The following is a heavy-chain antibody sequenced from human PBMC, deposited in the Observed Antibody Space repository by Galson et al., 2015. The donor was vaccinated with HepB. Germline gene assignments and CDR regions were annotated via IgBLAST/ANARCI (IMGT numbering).Heavy chain of an antibody. D-gene: IGHD1-26*01. Sequence: SLRLSCAASGFTFSSYAMSWVRQAPGKGLEWVSAIGGSGDSTYYVDSVKGRFTISRDNSKNTLYLQMNSLRVEDTAVYYCAKEAQSGSYFDYFEYWGQGTLVTVSS. J-gene: IGHJ4*02. V-gene: IGHV3-23*01. CDR1: GFTFSSYA. CDR3: AKEAQSGSYFDYFEY. CDR2: IGGSGDST.